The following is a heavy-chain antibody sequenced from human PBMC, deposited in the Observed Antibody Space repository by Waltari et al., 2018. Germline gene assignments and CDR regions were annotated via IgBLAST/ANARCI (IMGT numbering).Heavy chain of an antibody. CDR2: IYYSGST. Sequence: QVQLQESGPGLVKPSEPLSLTCTVSGGSISSHYWRWIRQPPGKGLEWIGYIYYSGSTNYNPSLKSRVTISVDTSKNQFSLKLSSVTAADTAVYYCARDAYCSGGSCFYYYYGMDVWGQGTTVTVSS. CDR3: ARDAYCSGGSCFYYYYGMDV. D-gene: IGHD2-15*01. V-gene: IGHV4-59*11. CDR1: GGSISSHY. J-gene: IGHJ6*02.